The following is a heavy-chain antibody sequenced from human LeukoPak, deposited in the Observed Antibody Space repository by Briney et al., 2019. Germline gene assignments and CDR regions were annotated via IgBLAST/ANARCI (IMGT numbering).Heavy chain of an antibody. Sequence: SGGSLRLSCAASGFTFSSYAMSWVRQAPGKGLDWVSSISSSSSYIYYADSVKGRFTISRDNAKNSLYLQMNSLRAEDTAVYYCARDRDRDGYNYPRDAFDIWGQGTMVTVSS. CDR3: ARDRDRDGYNYPRDAFDI. CDR1: GFTFSSYA. J-gene: IGHJ3*02. CDR2: ISSSSSYI. D-gene: IGHD5-24*01. V-gene: IGHV3-21*01.